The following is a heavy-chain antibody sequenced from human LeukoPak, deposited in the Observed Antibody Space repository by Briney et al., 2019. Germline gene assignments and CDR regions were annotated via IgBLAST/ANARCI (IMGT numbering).Heavy chain of an antibody. V-gene: IGHV3-23*01. Sequence: GGSLRLSCAASGFTFSSYAMTWVRQAPGKGLEWVSSISTSGGTTYYADSVKGRFTISRDNSKNTLYLQMNSLRAEDTAVYYCAKDSVTGTTSYYSYYGMDVWGQGTTVTVSS. D-gene: IGHD1-7*01. CDR3: AKDSVTGTTSYYSYYGMDV. CDR2: ISTSGGTT. CDR1: GFTFSSYA. J-gene: IGHJ6*02.